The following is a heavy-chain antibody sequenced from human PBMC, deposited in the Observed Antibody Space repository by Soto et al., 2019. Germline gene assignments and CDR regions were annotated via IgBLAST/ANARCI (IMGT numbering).Heavy chain of an antibody. Sequence: PGGSLRLSGAASGFSFSRYWMYWLRQSPGKGLEWVSRISSDGATASLPDSVEGRFAVSRDNAKSEVFLQMNSLRVDDTGVYFCARVKPDGLPTCFDHWGQGVLVTVSS. V-gene: IGHV3-74*01. CDR1: GFSFSRYW. D-gene: IGHD3-16*01. CDR3: ARVKPDGLPTCFDH. J-gene: IGHJ4*02. CDR2: ISSDGATA.